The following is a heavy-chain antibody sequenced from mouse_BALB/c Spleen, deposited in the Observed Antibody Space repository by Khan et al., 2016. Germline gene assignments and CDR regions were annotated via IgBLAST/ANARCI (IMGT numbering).Heavy chain of an antibody. V-gene: IGHV3-8*02. Sequence: EVQLQESGPSLVKPSQTLSLTCSVTGDSITSGYWNWIRKFPGNKLEYMGYISYSGITYYSPSLKSRISITRDNSKNQYFLHLSSVTTEDTATYFCASYLLTYFDYWGQGTTLTVSS. CDR3: ASYLLTYFDY. J-gene: IGHJ2*01. D-gene: IGHD2-1*01. CDR1: GDSITSGY. CDR2: ISYSGIT.